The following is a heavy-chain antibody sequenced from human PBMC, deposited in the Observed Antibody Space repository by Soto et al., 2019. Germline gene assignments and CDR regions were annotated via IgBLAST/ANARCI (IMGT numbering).Heavy chain of an antibody. D-gene: IGHD3-10*01. J-gene: IGHJ2*01. V-gene: IGHV3-30-3*01. Sequence: QVQLVESGGGVVQPGRSLRLSCAASGFTFSSYAMHWVRQAPGKGLEWVALISYDGSNKYYADSVKGRFTISRDNSKNTLYLQMNSLRAEDTAVYYCARAMVRGDPHSGFDLWGRGTLVTVSS. CDR2: ISYDGSNK. CDR3: ARAMVRGDPHSGFDL. CDR1: GFTFSSYA.